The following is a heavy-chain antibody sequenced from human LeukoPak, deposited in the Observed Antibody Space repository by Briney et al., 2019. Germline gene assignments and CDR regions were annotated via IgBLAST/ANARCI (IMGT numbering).Heavy chain of an antibody. D-gene: IGHD3-22*01. CDR3: AAPGSYDSTGYYFN. V-gene: IGHV4-59*01. CDR2: IYYSGST. J-gene: IGHJ4*02. CDR1: VGSNSSYY. Sequence: PSETLSLTCTVSVGSNSSYYWSWIRQPPGKGLEWIGYIYYSGSTNYNPSLKSRVTISVDTSKNQFSLKLSSVTAADPAVYYCAAPGSYDSTGYYFNWGQGTLVTVSS.